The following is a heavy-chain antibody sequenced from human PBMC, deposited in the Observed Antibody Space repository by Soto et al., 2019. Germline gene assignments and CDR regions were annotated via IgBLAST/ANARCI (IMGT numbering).Heavy chain of an antibody. CDR3: ARVLPETTYIYNQGSGWYPEYYFDY. Sequence: PGGSLRLSCAASGFTFSDYYMSWIRQAPGKGLEWVSYISSSGSTIYYADSVKGRFTISRDNAKNSLYLQMNSLRAEDTAVYYCARVLPETTYIYNQGSGWYPEYYFDYWGQGTLVTVSS. CDR2: ISSSGSTI. J-gene: IGHJ4*02. V-gene: IGHV3-11*01. D-gene: IGHD6-19*01. CDR1: GFTFSDYY.